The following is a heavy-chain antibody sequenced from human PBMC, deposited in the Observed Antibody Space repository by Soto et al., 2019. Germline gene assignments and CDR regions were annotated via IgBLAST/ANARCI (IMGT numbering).Heavy chain of an antibody. CDR1: GFTFSSYG. D-gene: IGHD6-13*01. CDR2: IWYDGSNK. J-gene: IGHJ6*01. V-gene: IGHV3-33*01. CDR3: ARDFMEGQLVLGPSPDYYGMDV. Sequence: QVQLVESGGGVVQPGRSLRLSCAASGFTFSSYGMHWVRQAPGKGLEWVAVIWYDGSNKYYADSVKGRFTISRDNSKNTLYLQMNSLRAEDTAVYYCARDFMEGQLVLGPSPDYYGMDVW.